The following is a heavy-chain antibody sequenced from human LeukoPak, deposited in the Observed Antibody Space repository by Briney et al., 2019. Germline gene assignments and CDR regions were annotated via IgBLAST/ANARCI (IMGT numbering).Heavy chain of an antibody. CDR2: ISERDGST. Sequence: GGSLRLSCAAFGFTFRNYAMTWVRQAPGKGLEWVSGISERDGSTYYADSVKGRFTISRDNSKNTLYLQMNSLRVEDTAVYYCAKAYHMVQGVIGYWGQGTLVTVSS. CDR3: AKAYHMVQGVIGY. J-gene: IGHJ4*02. V-gene: IGHV3-23*01. D-gene: IGHD3-10*01. CDR1: GFTFRNYA.